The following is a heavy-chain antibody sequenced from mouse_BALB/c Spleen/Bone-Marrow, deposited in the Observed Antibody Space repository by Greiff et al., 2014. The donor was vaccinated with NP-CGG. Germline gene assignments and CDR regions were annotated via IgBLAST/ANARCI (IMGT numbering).Heavy chain of an antibody. CDR2: IYPGNGDT. J-gene: IGHJ2*01. D-gene: IGHD2-2*01. Sequence: QVQLKESGAELVKPGASVKMSCKASGYTFTSYNMHWVKQTPGQGLEWIGAIYPGNGDTSYNQKFKGKTTLTADKSSSTAYMQLSSLTSEDSAVYYCARGDGYDSYYFGYWGQGTTLTVSS. CDR1: GYTFTSYN. CDR3: ARGDGYDSYYFGY. V-gene: IGHV1-12*01.